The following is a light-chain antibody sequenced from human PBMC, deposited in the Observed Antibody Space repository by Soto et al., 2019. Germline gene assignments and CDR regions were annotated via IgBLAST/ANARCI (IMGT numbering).Light chain of an antibody. J-gene: IGKJ4*01. CDR2: GAS. CDR3: QQSGSSPLT. Sequence: EIVLTQSPCTLSLSPGERATLSCRASQSVSNNYLAWYQQKPGQAPRLLIYGASNRATGIPDRFSGSGSATDFTLTISRLEPEDCAVYFCQQSGSSPLTFGGGTKVVSK. V-gene: IGKV3-20*01. CDR1: QSVSNNY.